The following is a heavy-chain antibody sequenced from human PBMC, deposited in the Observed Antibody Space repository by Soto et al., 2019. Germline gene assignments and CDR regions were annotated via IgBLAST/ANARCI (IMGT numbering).Heavy chain of an antibody. CDR3: ARDRAGEYFQH. D-gene: IGHD6-13*01. CDR1: GDSVSSNSVA. V-gene: IGHV6-1*01. Sequence: SQTLSLTCAISGDSVSSNSVAWNWIRQSPSRGLEWLGRTYYRSKWYNDYAVSVKGRISINPDTSKNQFSLQLNSVTPEDAAVYYCARDRAGEYFQHWGLGTLVTVSS. CDR2: TYYRSKWYN. J-gene: IGHJ1*01.